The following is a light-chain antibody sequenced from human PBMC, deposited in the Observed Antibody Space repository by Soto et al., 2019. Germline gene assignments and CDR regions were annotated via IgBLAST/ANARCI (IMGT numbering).Light chain of an antibody. Sequence: DIQMTRSPSSLSASVGDRVTITCRASQSISNYLNWYQQTPGKAPKRLIYGESSLQSGVPSRFSGSGSGTDFTLTISSLQPEDFATYYCQQCYSTPYTFGQGTKVDIK. J-gene: IGKJ2*01. CDR3: QQCYSTPYT. CDR1: QSISNY. CDR2: GES. V-gene: IGKV1-39*01.